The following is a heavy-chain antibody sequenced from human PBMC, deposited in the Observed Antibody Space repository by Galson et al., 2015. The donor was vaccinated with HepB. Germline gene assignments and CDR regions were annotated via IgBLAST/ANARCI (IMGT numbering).Heavy chain of an antibody. J-gene: IGHJ5*02. CDR1: GYTLTELS. V-gene: IGHV1-24*01. CDR3: ATGSITMIREQGGWFDP. CDR2: FDPEDGET. Sequence: SVKVSCKVSGYTLTELSMHWVRQAPGKGLEWMGGFDPEDGETIYAQKFQGRVTMTEDTSTDTAYMELSSLRSEDTAVYYCATGSITMIREQGGWFDPWGQGTLVTVSS. D-gene: IGHD3-22*01.